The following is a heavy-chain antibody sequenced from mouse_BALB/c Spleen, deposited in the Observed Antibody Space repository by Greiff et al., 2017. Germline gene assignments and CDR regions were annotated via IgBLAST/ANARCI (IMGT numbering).Heavy chain of an antibody. V-gene: IGHV5-6-4*01. Sequence: EVHLVESGGGLVKPGGSLKLSCAASGFTFSSYTMSWVRQTPEKRLEWVATISSGGSYTYYPDSVKGRFTISRDNAKNTLYLQMSSLKSEDTAMYYCTREGYYDYDVWFAYWGQGTLVTVSA. J-gene: IGHJ3*01. D-gene: IGHD2-4*01. CDR1: GFTFSSYT. CDR2: ISSGGSYT. CDR3: TREGYYDYDVWFAY.